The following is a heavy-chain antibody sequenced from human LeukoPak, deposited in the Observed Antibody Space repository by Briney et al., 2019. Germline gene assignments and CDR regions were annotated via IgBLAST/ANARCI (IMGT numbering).Heavy chain of an antibody. CDR1: GGTFSSYA. V-gene: IGHV1-69*04. D-gene: IGHD5-24*01. Sequence: GASVKVSCKASGGTFSSYAISWVRQALGQGLKWMGTIIPIVGIANYAQKFQGRVTITADKFTSTAYMELSSLRSEDTAVYYCARDGEMATIYFDYWGQGTLVTVSS. CDR2: IIPIVGIA. J-gene: IGHJ4*02. CDR3: ARDGEMATIYFDY.